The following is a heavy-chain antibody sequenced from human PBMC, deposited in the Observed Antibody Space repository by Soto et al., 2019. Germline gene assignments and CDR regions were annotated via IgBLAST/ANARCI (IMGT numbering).Heavy chain of an antibody. CDR2: IKYDGSEK. D-gene: IGHD6-19*01. CDR1: GFTFSDYW. V-gene: IGHV3-7*03. J-gene: IGHJ4*02. CDR3: ARDGGSGIDY. Sequence: GGSLRLSXAASGFTFSDYWMTWVRQAPGQGLEWVANIKYDGSEKYFVDSVRGRFAVSRDNPKNSVYLQMNSLRAEDTAVYYCARDGGSGIDYWGQGTLVTVSS.